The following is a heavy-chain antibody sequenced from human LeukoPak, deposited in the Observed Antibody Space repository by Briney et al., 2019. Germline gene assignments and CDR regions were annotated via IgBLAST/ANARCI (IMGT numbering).Heavy chain of an antibody. CDR1: GGSISSYY. CDR3: ARGSGYYPIDY. V-gene: IGHV4-59*01. CDR2: IYYSGST. Sequence: SEPLSLTCTVSGGSISSYYWSWIRQPPGKGLEWIGYIYYSGSTNYNPSLKSRVTISVDTSKNQLSLKLSSVTAADTAVYYCARGSGYYPIDYWGQGTLVTVSS. J-gene: IGHJ4*02. D-gene: IGHD3-22*01.